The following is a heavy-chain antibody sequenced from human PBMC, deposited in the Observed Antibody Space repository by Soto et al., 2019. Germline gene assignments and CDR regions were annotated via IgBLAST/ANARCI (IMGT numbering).Heavy chain of an antibody. D-gene: IGHD2-2*01. CDR3: ARSGEYQLLAGNWFDP. V-gene: IGHV4-30-2*01. Sequence: SETLSLTCAVSGGSISSGGYSWSWIRQPPGKGLEWIGYIYHSGSTYYNPSLKSRVTISVDRSKNQFSLKLSSVTAADTAVYYCARSGEYQLLAGNWFDPWGQGTLVTVSS. CDR2: IYHSGST. J-gene: IGHJ5*02. CDR1: GGSISSGGYS.